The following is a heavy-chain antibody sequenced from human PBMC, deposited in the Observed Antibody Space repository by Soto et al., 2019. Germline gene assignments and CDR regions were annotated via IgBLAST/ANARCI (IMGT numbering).Heavy chain of an antibody. V-gene: IGHV4-4*07. D-gene: IGHD1-26*01. CDR3: ARDLSGTGLDI. J-gene: IGHJ6*02. CDR1: GDSIGRFY. CDR2: VYSTGGV. Sequence: QLQLHESGPGLVKPSETLSLTCNVSGDSIGRFYWSWIRQSAGKGLEWIGRVYSTGGVTYNPTLTGRVTTSLDRSNTHVPLEMNSATAADTAVYFCARDLSGTGLDIWGRGTRVSVSS.